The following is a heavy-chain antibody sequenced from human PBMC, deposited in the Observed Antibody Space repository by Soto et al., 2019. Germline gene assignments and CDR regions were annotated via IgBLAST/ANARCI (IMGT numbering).Heavy chain of an antibody. J-gene: IGHJ5*02. CDR3: ARDVYSSNWKGSWFDR. D-gene: IGHD6-13*01. V-gene: IGHV4-59*01. Sequence: QVQLQESGPGLVKPSETLSLSCTVSGGSISTYYWTWIRQPPGKGLEWIGYIYYSGSSSYNPSLKSSVSASLARSGNQFSLMLYSVTAADTAVYYCARDVYSSNWKGSWFDRWGQGTLVTVSS. CDR2: IYYSGSS. CDR1: GGSISTYY.